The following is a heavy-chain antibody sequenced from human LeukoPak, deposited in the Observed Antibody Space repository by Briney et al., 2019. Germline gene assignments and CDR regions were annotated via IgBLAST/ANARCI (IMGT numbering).Heavy chain of an antibody. Sequence: PSETLSLTCAVSGGSISSGGYYWSWIRQPPGTGLEWIGYIYHSGSTYYNPSLKSRVTISVDRSKNQFSLKLSSVTAADTAVYYCARAHLARNRFDYWGQGTLVTVSS. CDR3: ARAHLARNRFDY. J-gene: IGHJ4*02. CDR1: GGSISSGGYY. D-gene: IGHD1-14*01. CDR2: IYHSGST. V-gene: IGHV4-30-2*01.